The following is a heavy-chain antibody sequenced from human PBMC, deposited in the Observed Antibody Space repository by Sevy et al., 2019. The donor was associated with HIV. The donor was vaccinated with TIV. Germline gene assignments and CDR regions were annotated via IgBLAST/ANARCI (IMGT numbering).Heavy chain of an antibody. J-gene: IGHJ4*02. CDR3: ARTLGWQQSRWYLDY. CDR2: VNPSGGST. CDR1: GYTFTTYY. Sequence: ASVKVSCKASGYTFTTYYIHWVRQAPGQGLEWMGIVNPSGGSTTNSQKFLDRVTMTSDTSTDTVYMQLSSLKSEDTAVYYCARTLGWQQSRWYLDYWGQGTLVTVSS. D-gene: IGHD2-15*01. V-gene: IGHV1-46*01.